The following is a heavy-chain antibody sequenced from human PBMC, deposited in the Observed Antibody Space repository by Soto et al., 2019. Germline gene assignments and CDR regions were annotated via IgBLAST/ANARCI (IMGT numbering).Heavy chain of an antibody. J-gene: IGHJ4*02. CDR3: ARDGEGF. Sequence: GGSLRLSCAASGFTFSSNWMHWVRRVPGRGLVWVSRINTDGSETTYVDSVKGRFTISRDNAKSILYLQMNSLRVEDTAVYYCARDGEGFWGQGTLVTVSS. D-gene: IGHD2-21*01. CDR1: GFTFSSNW. CDR2: INTDGSET. V-gene: IGHV3-74*01.